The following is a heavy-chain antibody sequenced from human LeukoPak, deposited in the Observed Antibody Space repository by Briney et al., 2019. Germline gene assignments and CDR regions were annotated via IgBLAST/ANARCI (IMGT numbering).Heavy chain of an antibody. CDR3: ASGDRAFDI. J-gene: IGHJ3*02. CDR1: GFTVSSNY. V-gene: IGHV3-53*01. D-gene: IGHD3-3*01. Sequence: GGSLRLSCAASGFTVSSNYMTWVRQAPGKELEWVSVIYSDGTTYYADSVKGRFTISRDNAKNSLYLQMNSLRAEDTAVYYCASGDRAFDIWGQGTMVTVSS. CDR2: IYSDGTT.